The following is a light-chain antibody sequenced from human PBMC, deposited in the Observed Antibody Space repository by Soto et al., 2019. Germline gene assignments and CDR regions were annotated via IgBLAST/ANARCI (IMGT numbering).Light chain of an antibody. V-gene: IGKV3-20*01. CDR2: VAS. CDR3: QQYGSSRGYT. J-gene: IGKJ2*01. CDR1: QSVSSSY. Sequence: EIVLTQSPGTLSLSPGERATLSCRASQSVSSSYLAWYQQKPGKAPRLLIYVASSRATGIPDRFSGSGSGTDFTFTISRLEPEDVPVYYCQQYGSSRGYTFGQGTKLEIK.